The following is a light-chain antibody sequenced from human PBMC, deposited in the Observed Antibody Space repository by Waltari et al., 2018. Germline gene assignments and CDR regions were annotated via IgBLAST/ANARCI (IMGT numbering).Light chain of an antibody. J-gene: IGKJ1*01. Sequence: DIVMTQSPDSLAVSLGERATINCKSSQSVLFSANSKNYLAGFQQKPGQPPKLLIYWASTRESGVPDRFIGSGSGTDFTLTITSLQAEDVAVYYCQQYYGAPRTFGQGTKVEIK. V-gene: IGKV4-1*01. CDR2: WAS. CDR1: QSVLFSANSKNY. CDR3: QQYYGAPRT.